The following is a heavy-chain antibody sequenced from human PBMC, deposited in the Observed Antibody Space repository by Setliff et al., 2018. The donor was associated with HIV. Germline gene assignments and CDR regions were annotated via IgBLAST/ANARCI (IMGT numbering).Heavy chain of an antibody. CDR3: ARAPIYCGGDCYLFDY. V-gene: IGHV1-2*02. J-gene: IGHJ4*02. D-gene: IGHD2-21*02. CDR2: INPYNGAT. Sequence: ASVKVSCKASGSTFFEYYMFWLRQAPGQGLEWMGWINPYNGATKSAHKFQGRVTVTRDTSITTTYMELTRLTSDDTAIYYCARAPIYCGGDCYLFDYWGQGTLVTVSS. CDR1: GSTFFEYY.